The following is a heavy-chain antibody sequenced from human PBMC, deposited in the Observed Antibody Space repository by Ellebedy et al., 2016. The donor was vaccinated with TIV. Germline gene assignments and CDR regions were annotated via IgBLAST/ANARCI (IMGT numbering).Heavy chain of an antibody. CDR2: IPHSGIT. V-gene: IGHV4-31*03. CDR3: ARGGIAASGATNWFDP. Sequence: SETLSLTXNVSGVAISRGGYYWSWIRQHPGKGLECIGYIPHSGITHYNPSFKSRVTISVDTSKNQFSLDLTSVTVADTAVYYCARGGIAASGATNWFDPWGPGTLVTVSS. J-gene: IGHJ5*02. D-gene: IGHD6-13*01. CDR1: GVAISRGGYY.